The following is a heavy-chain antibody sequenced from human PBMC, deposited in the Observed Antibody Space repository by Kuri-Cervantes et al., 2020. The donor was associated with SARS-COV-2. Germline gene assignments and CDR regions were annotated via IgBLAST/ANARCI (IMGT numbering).Heavy chain of an antibody. CDR3: ARDKLERDGDRRYYYYYGMDV. CDR2: INPNSGGT. D-gene: IGHD1-1*01. CDR1: GYTFTGYY. Sequence: ASVKVSCKASGYTFTGYYMHWVRQALGQGLEWMGWINPNSGGTNYAQKFQGRVTMTRDTSISTAYMELSRLRSDDTAVYYCARDKLERDGDRRYYYYYGMDVWGQGTTVTVSS. V-gene: IGHV1-2*02. J-gene: IGHJ6*02.